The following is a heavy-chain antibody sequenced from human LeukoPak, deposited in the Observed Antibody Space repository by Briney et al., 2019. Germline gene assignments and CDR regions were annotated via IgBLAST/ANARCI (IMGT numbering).Heavy chain of an antibody. Sequence: ASVKVSCKASGYTFTSYDINWVRQATGQGLEWMGWMNPNSGNTGYAQKFQGRVTMTRNTSISTAYMELSSLRSEDTAVYYCARRSPGWELLGYYYYCGMDVWGQGTTVTVSS. J-gene: IGHJ6*02. V-gene: IGHV1-8*01. CDR2: MNPNSGNT. CDR3: ARRSPGWELLGYYYYCGMDV. D-gene: IGHD1-26*01. CDR1: GYTFTSYD.